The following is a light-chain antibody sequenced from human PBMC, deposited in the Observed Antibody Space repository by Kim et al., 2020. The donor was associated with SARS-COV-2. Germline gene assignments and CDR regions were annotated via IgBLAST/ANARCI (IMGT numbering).Light chain of an antibody. Sequence: SHELTQPPSVSVSPGQTASISCSGDKLGDEFACWYQQKPGQSPVLVIYQDTKRPSGIPERFSGSNSGNTATLTISGTQAMDEADYYCQAWDTSTAVFGGGTQLTVL. V-gene: IGLV3-1*01. CDR1: KLGDEF. CDR3: QAWDTSTAV. J-gene: IGLJ3*02. CDR2: QDT.